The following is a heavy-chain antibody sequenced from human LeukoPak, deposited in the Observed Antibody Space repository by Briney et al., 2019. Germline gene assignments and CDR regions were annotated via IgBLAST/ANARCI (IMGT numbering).Heavy chain of an antibody. Sequence: PSETLSLTCTVSGCSISSYYWSWIRQPPGKGPEWIGYIYYSGSTNYNPSLKSRVTISVDTSKNQFSLKLSSLTAADTVVYYCGRHPVGLERRFDYWGQGTLVTVSS. CDR1: GCSISSYY. D-gene: IGHD1-1*01. J-gene: IGHJ4*02. V-gene: IGHV4-59*08. CDR3: GRHPVGLERRFDY. CDR2: IYYSGST.